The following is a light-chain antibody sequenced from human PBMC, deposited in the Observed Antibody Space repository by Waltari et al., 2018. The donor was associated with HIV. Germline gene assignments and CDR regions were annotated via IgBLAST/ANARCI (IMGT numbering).Light chain of an antibody. V-gene: IGKV1-5*03. J-gene: IGKJ1*01. CDR2: GAS. CDR3: QHYKSSFRT. Sequence: DIQLTQSPSTLSVSVGDRVTITCRASESISTFLVWYQQKPGKAPRRLIFGASSLQNGVPSRFIGGGSGTDFTLTISSLQPDDFATYYCQHYKSSFRTFGQGTRVEMK. CDR1: ESISTF.